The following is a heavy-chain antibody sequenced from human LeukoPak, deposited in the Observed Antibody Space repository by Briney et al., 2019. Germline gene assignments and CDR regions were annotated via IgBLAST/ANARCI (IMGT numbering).Heavy chain of an antibody. CDR2: IIPDGSEK. CDR3: ASALGAVAGT. V-gene: IGHV3-7*01. J-gene: IGHJ5*02. Sequence: PGGSLRLSCAASGFTFSSYWMSWVRQAPGKGLEWVANIIPDGSEKYYVDFVKGRFTISRDNAKNSLYLQMNSLTAEDTAVYYCASALGAVAGTWGQGTLLTVSS. D-gene: IGHD6-19*01. CDR1: GFTFSSYW.